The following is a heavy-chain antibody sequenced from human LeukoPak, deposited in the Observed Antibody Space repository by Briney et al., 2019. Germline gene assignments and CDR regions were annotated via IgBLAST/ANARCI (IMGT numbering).Heavy chain of an antibody. D-gene: IGHD5-24*01. Sequence: GGSLRLSCAASGFTFDDYAMHWVRQAPGKGLEWVSGISWNSGSIGYADSVKGRFTISSDNAKNSLYLQMNSLRAEDTALYYCAKGRDGYNPKYYFDYWGQGTLVTVSS. V-gene: IGHV3-9*01. CDR3: AKGRDGYNPKYYFDY. J-gene: IGHJ4*02. CDR1: GFTFDDYA. CDR2: ISWNSGSI.